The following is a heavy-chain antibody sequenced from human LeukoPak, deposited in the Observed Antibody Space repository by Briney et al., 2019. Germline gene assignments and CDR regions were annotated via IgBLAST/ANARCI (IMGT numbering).Heavy chain of an antibody. CDR3: AKDEGVVLSTSFDFGH. V-gene: IGHV3-30*18. D-gene: IGHD3-10*01. J-gene: IGHJ4*02. CDR1: GFTFSNYY. Sequence: PERSLRLSCAASGFTFSNYYMHWGRQAPGKGLEWVAVISDDGNRKYYADSVQGRFTISRDNFRNTLSLQMNSLRPDDTAIYYCAKDEGVVLSTSFDFGHWGQGTLVAVSS. CDR2: ISDDGNRK.